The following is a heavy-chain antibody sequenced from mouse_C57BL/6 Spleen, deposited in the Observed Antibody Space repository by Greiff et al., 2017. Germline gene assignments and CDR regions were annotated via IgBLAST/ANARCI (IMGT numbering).Heavy chain of an antibody. J-gene: IGHJ4*01. Sequence: VKLMESGAELVKPGASVKLSCKASGYTFTEYTIHWVKQRSGQGLEWIGWFYPGSGSIKYNEKFKDKATLTADKSSSTVYMELSRLTSEDSAVYFCARHGPDYYGSSYYAMDYWGQGTSVTVSS. CDR3: ARHGPDYYGSSYYAMDY. D-gene: IGHD1-1*01. V-gene: IGHV1-62-2*01. CDR1: GYTFTEYT. CDR2: FYPGSGSI.